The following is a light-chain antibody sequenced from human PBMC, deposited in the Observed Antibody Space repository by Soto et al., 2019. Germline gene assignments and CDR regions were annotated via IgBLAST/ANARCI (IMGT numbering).Light chain of an antibody. CDR3: QQYESTPPT. Sequence: DIVMTQSPDSLAVSLGERATINCTSSQSGLYSSNNKNYLAWYQQRPGQPPKLLIYWASTRESGVPDRFSGSGSGTDFTLTITSLQAEDVAVYYCQQYESTPPTFGQGTKLEIK. V-gene: IGKV4-1*01. CDR2: WAS. J-gene: IGKJ2*01. CDR1: QSGLYSSNNKNY.